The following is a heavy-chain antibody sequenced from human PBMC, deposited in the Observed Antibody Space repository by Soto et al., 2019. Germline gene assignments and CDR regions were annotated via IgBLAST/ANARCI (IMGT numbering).Heavy chain of an antibody. CDR3: AKDPNDSSGSINWFDP. CDR2: MSYDGSHK. V-gene: IGHV3-30*18. J-gene: IGHJ5*02. D-gene: IGHD3-22*01. Sequence: QVQLVESWGGVVQPGRSLRLSCAASGFTFSRYGMHWVRQAPGKGLEWLTVMSYDGSHKEYADSVKGRFTISRDNSKNTVYLQMDSLTTEDTAVYYCAKDPNDSSGSINWFDPWGQGTLVTVSS. CDR1: GFTFSRYG.